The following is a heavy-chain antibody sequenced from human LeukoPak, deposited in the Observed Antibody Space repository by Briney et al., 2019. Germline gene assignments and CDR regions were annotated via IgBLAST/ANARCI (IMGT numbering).Heavy chain of an antibody. J-gene: IGHJ3*02. CDR3: ARAFPFDDYGDPDAFDI. CDR1: GVSMSSGAFY. CDR2: IYYSGST. D-gene: IGHD4-17*01. Sequence: SQALSLTCTVSGVSMSSGAFYWSWIRQHPGKGLEWIGNIYYSGSTYYNPSLKSRVTISVDRSKNQFSLKLTSVTAADTAVYYCARAFPFDDYGDPDAFDIWGQGTMVTVSS. V-gene: IGHV4-30-4*08.